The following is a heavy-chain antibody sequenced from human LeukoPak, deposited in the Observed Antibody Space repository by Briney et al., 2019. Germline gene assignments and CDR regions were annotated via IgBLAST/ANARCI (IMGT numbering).Heavy chain of an antibody. D-gene: IGHD1-1*01. CDR3: ARFNWNQVTRWFDP. J-gene: IGHJ5*02. CDR2: IYHSGST. CDR1: GYSIGSGYY. V-gene: IGHV4-38-2*02. Sequence: SETLSLTCTVSGYSIGSGYYWGWIRQPPGKGLEWIGSIYHSGSTYYNPSLKSRVTISADTSKNQFSLRLSSVTAADTAIYYCARFNWNQVTRWFDPWGQGTLVTVSS.